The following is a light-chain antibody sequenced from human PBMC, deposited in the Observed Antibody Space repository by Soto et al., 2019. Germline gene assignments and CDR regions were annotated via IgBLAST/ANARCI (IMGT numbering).Light chain of an antibody. J-gene: IGLJ2*01. CDR3: HVWDSSSDHPV. Sequence: SYELTQPPSVSVAPGKTAKITSGGNNIGSKSVHWYQQKPGQAPVVVIYYDSDRPSGIPERFSGSNSGNTATLTISRVEAGDEADYYCHVWDSSSDHPVFGGGTKLTVL. V-gene: IGLV3-21*04. CDR1: NIGSKS. CDR2: YDS.